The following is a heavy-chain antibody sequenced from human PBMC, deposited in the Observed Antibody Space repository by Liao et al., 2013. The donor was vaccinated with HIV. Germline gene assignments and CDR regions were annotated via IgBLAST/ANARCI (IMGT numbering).Heavy chain of an antibody. D-gene: IGHD2-15*01. CDR2: INHSGST. V-gene: IGHV4-34*01. Sequence: QVQLQQWGAGLLKPSETLSLICAVFRGSFSGYYWSWIRQPPGMGLEWIGEINHSGSTNYNPSLRSRVTISVDTSKNQFSLKLSSVTAADTAVYYCARNYCSGGSCSEDYWGQGTLVTVSS. CDR3: ARNYCSGGSCSEDY. J-gene: IGHJ4*02. CDR1: RGSFSGYY.